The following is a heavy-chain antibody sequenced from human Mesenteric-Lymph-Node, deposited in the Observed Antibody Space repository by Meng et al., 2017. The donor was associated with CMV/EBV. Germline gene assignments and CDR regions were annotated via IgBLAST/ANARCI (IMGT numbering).Heavy chain of an antibody. CDR2: INPNSGGT. Sequence: ASVKVSCKASGYTFTGYYIHWVRQAPGQGLEWMGWINPNSGGTNYAQKFQGRVTMTRDTSTSTAYMELSRLRSDDTAVYYCAKDGGFSNWFDPWGQGTLVTVSS. CDR1: GYTFTGYY. CDR3: AKDGGFSNWFDP. D-gene: IGHD2/OR15-2a*01. V-gene: IGHV1-2*02. J-gene: IGHJ5*02.